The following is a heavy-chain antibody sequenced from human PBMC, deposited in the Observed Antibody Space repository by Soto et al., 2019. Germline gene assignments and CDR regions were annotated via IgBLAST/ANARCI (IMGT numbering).Heavy chain of an antibody. V-gene: IGHV3-48*02. D-gene: IGHD2-2*01. CDR3: ARGPSAAAPLSDWYFDL. CDR2: IASTSWNI. Sequence: EAQLVESGGGLVQPGGSLRLSCAASGFTFSGYSMNWVRQAPGKGLEWVSYIASTSWNIYYADTVKGRFTISRDNAKNSLYLQMNSLRDEDTAVYYCARGPSAAAPLSDWYFDLWGRGTLVTVSS. CDR1: GFTFSGYS. J-gene: IGHJ2*01.